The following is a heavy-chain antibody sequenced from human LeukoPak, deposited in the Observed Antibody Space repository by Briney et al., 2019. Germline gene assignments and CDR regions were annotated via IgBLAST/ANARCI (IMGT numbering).Heavy chain of an antibody. CDR1: GLTFSSNY. CDR3: ARVRGVVAWDL. CDR2: IYSGGST. D-gene: IGHD3-10*01. V-gene: IGHV3-53*01. Sequence: GGSLRLSCAASGLTFSSNYMSWVRQAPGKGLEWVSVIYSGGSTHYSDSVKGRFTISRDNSKNTLYLQMNSLRAEDTAVYYCARVRGVVAWDLWGRGTLVTVSS. J-gene: IGHJ2*01.